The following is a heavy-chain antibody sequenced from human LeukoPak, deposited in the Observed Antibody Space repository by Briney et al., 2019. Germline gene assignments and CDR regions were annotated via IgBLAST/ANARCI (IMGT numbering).Heavy chain of an antibody. Sequence: KPSETLSLTCTVSGGSISSSSYYWGWIRQPPGKGLEWIGSIYYSGSTYYNPSLKSRVTISVDTSKNQFSLKLSSVTAADTAVYYCAGLLWFGELDSYWGQGTLVTVSS. CDR3: AGLLWFGELDSY. J-gene: IGHJ4*02. CDR1: GGSISSSSYY. CDR2: IYYSGST. D-gene: IGHD3-10*01. V-gene: IGHV4-39*01.